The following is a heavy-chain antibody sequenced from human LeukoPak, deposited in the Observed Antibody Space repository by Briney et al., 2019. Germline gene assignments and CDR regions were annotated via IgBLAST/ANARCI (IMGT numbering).Heavy chain of an antibody. CDR3: AKDLYSSSSGFDY. J-gene: IGHJ4*02. D-gene: IGHD6-6*01. CDR1: GFTFDDYA. Sequence: PGRSLRLSCAASGFTFDDYAMHWVRHAPGKGLEWVSGISWNSGSIGYADSVKGRFTISRDSAKNSLYLQMNSLRAEDTALYYCAKDLYSSSSGFDYWGQGTLVTVSS. V-gene: IGHV3-9*01. CDR2: ISWNSGSI.